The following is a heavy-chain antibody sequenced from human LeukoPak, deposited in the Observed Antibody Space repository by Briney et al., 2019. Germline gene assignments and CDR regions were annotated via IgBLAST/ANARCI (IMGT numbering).Heavy chain of an antibody. D-gene: IGHD3-22*01. CDR2: IYYSGSS. V-gene: IGHV4-39*07. J-gene: IGHJ3*02. CDR1: GGSISSSSSY. CDR3: AREGDYYDIRGIDAFDI. Sequence: SETLSLTCTVSGGSISSSSSYWGWIRQPPGKGLEWIGSIYYSGSSFDNPALKSRVTISVDTSKNQFSLKLSSVTAADTAVYYCAREGDYYDIRGIDAFDIWGQGTMVTVSS.